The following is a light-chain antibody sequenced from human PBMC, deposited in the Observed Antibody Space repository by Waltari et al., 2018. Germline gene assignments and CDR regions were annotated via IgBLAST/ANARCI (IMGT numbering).Light chain of an antibody. CDR1: NSDVGGYNY. Sequence: QSALTQPASVSGSPGQSITISCTGTNSDVGGYNYVSLDQQYPGKAPKPMIYEVRNRPSGISNRFSGSKSGNTASLTISGLQAEDEADYYCSSFTSSSKVVFGGGTKLTVL. V-gene: IGLV2-14*01. CDR3: SSFTSSSKVV. CDR2: EVR. J-gene: IGLJ2*01.